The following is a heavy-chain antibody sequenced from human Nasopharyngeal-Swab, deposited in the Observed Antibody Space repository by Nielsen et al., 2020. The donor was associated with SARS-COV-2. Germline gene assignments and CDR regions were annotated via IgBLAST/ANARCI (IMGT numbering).Heavy chain of an antibody. Sequence: GESLKISCAASGFIVSSNYMSWVRQAPGKGLEWVSVIYHDDITFYVDSVKGRFTTSRENSKNKLYLQMNSLRAEDTAVYYCARERRSGLRYYFDYWGQGTLVTVSS. V-gene: IGHV3-53*01. CDR3: ARERRSGLRYYFDY. CDR2: IYHDDIT. D-gene: IGHD3-22*01. J-gene: IGHJ4*02. CDR1: GFIVSSNY.